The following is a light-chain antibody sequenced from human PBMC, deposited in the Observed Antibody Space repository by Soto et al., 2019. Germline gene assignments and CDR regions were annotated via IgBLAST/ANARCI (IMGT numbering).Light chain of an antibody. V-gene: IGKV1-5*01. J-gene: IGKJ1*01. Sequence: DIQMTQSPSTLSASVGDRVSITCRASQSISSWLAWYQQKPGKAPKLLIYDASSLESGVPSRFSGSGSGTEFTLTSSSLQPDDFATYSCQQYNSYSQTFGQGTKVEIK. CDR1: QSISSW. CDR2: DAS. CDR3: QQYNSYSQT.